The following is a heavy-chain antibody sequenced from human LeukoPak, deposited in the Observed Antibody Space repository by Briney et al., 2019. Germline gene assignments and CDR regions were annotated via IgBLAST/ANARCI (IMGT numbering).Heavy chain of an antibody. CDR2: IWYDGSNK. V-gene: IGHV3-30*02. D-gene: IGHD3-3*01. J-gene: IGHJ6*02. CDR1: GFTFSSYG. CDR3: AKDRGPYYDFWSGYYAGPSPYAMDV. Sequence: GGSLRLSCAASGFTFSSYGIHWVRQAPGKGLEWVAVIWYDGSNKYYADSVKGRFTISRENSKITLYLQMNSLRAEDTAVYYCAKDRGPYYDFWSGYYAGPSPYAMDVWGQGTTVTVSS.